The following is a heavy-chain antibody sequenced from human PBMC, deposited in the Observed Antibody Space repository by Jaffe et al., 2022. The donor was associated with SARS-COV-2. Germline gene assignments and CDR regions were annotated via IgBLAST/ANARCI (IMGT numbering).Heavy chain of an antibody. CDR1: GFTFSSYA. Sequence: EVQLLESGGGLVQPGGSLRLSCAASGFTFSSYAMSWVRQAPGKGLEWVSGISGSGGSTYYADSVKGRFTISRDNSKNTLYLQMNSLRAEDTAVYYCANSGYDRVPPTDYWGQGTLVTVSS. J-gene: IGHJ4*02. V-gene: IGHV3-23*01. CDR2: ISGSGGST. CDR3: ANSGYDRVPPTDY. D-gene: IGHD5-12*01.